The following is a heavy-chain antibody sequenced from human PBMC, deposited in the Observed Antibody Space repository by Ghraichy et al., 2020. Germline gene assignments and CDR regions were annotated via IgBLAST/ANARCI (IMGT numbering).Heavy chain of an antibody. CDR3: ARLGLLGSWVTAITLPPDY. CDR2: IYYSGST. D-gene: IGHD2-21*02. J-gene: IGHJ4*02. Sequence: SEPLSLTCTVSGGSISSSSYYWGWIRQPPGKGLEWIGSIYYSGSTYYNPSLKSRVTISVDTSKNQFSLKLSSVTAADTAVYYCARLGLLGSWVTAITLPPDYWGQGTLVTVSS. CDR1: GGSISSSSYY. V-gene: IGHV4-39*01.